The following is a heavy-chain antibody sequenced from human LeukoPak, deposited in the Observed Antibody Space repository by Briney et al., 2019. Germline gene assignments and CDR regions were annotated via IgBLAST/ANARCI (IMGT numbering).Heavy chain of an antibody. CDR3: AKRRGVGATYYYGMDV. V-gene: IGHV3-30*18. J-gene: IGHJ6*02. D-gene: IGHD1-26*01. CDR1: GFTFSSYG. CDR2: ISYDGSNK. Sequence: GRSLRLSCAASGFTFSSYGMHWVRQAPGKGLEWVAVISYDGSNKYYADSVKGRFTISGDNSKNTLYLQMNSLRAEDTAVYYCAKRRGVGATYYYGMDVWGQGTTVTVSS.